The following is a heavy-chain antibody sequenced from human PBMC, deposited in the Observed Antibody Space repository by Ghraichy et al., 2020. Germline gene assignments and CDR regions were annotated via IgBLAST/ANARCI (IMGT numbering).Heavy chain of an antibody. Sequence: SETLSLTCTVSGGSISTYYWSWIRQPPGKGLEWIGYIYYSGSTSYNPSLKSRVTISINTSKNQFSLKLNSVTAADTAVYYCAGSDKSLWGQGTLVTVSS. J-gene: IGHJ4*02. V-gene: IGHV4-59*01. CDR3: AGSDKSL. D-gene: IGHD1-26*01. CDR1: GGSISTYY. CDR2: IYYSGST.